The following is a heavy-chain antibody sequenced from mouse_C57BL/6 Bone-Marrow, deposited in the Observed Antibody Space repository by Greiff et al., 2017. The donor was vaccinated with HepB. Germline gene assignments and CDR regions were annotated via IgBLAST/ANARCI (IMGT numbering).Heavy chain of an antibody. CDR2: IRLKSDNYAT. V-gene: IGHV6-3*01. CDR1: GFTFSNYW. CDR3: TGRVYYAMDY. Sequence: EVKLVESGGGLVQPGGSMKLSCVASGFTFSNYWMNWVRQSPEKGLEWVAQIRLKSDNYATHYAESVKGRFTISRDDSKSSVNLQMNNLRAEDTGIYYCTGRVYYAMDYWGQGTSVTVSS. J-gene: IGHJ4*01.